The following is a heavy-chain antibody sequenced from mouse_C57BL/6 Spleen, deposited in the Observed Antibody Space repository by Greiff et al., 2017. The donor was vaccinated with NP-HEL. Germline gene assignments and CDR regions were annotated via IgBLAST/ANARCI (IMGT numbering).Heavy chain of an antibody. J-gene: IGHJ3*01. V-gene: IGHV1-76*01. CDR1: GYTFTDYY. CDR2: IYPGSGNT. D-gene: IGHD4-1*01. Sequence: QVQLQQSGAELVRPGASVKLSCKASGYTFTDYYINWVKQRPGQGLEWIARIYPGSGNTYYNEKFKGKATLTAEKSSSTAYMQLSSLTSEDSAVYFCARGDWDGVWAYWGQGTLVTVSA. CDR3: ARGDWDGVWAY.